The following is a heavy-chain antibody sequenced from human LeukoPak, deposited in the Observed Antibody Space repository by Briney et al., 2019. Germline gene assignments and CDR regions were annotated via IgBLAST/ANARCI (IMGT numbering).Heavy chain of an antibody. CDR1: GLTVSNKY. V-gene: IGHV3-66*01. J-gene: IGHJ4*02. CDR3: ASGIAAWDY. D-gene: IGHD6-6*01. CDR2: IYSDGST. Sequence: PGGSLRLSCAPSGLTVSNKYMSWVRQAPGKGLEWVSLIYSDGSTYYADSVKGRFSISRDNSKNTLYLQMNSRRDDDAAVYYCASGIAAWDYWGQGTLVTVS.